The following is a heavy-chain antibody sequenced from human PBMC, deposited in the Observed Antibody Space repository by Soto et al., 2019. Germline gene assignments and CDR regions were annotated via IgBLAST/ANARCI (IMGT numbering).Heavy chain of an antibody. CDR3: AKAEHQLLWCFQH. J-gene: IGHJ1*01. CDR2: ISYDGSNK. CDR1: GFTFSSYG. Sequence: GGSLRLSCAASGFTFSSYGMHWVRQAPGKGLEWVAVISYDGSNKYYADSVKGRFTISRDNSKNTLYLQMNSLRAEDTAVYYCAKAEHQLLWCFQHWGQATLVTVSS. D-gene: IGHD2-2*01. V-gene: IGHV3-30*18.